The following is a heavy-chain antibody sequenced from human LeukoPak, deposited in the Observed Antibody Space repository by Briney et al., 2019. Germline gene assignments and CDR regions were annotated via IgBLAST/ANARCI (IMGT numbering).Heavy chain of an antibody. CDR1: GGSISSYY. D-gene: IGHD3-3*01. J-gene: IGHJ4*02. V-gene: IGHV4-4*07. Sequence: PSETLSLTCTVSGGSISSYYWSWIRQPAGKGQEWIGRIYTSRSTNYNPSLKSRVTMSVDTSKNQFSLKLSSVTAADTPVYYCAGARALFLEPAAIFDYGGRETRVTFS. CDR3: AGARALFLEPAAIFDY. CDR2: IYTSRST.